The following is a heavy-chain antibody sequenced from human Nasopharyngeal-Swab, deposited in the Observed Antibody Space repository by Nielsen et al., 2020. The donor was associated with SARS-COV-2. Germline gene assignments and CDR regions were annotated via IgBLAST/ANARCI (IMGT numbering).Heavy chain of an antibody. Sequence: ASVKVSCKVSGYTLTELSMHWVRQAPGKGLEWMGGFDPEDGETIYAQKFQGRVSMTRNTSISTAYMELSSLRSEDTAVYYSVRARQWLAPFDPWGQGTLVTVSS. D-gene: IGHD6-19*01. CDR2: FDPEDGET. CDR3: VRARQWLAPFDP. V-gene: IGHV1-24*01. CDR1: GYTLTELS. J-gene: IGHJ5*02.